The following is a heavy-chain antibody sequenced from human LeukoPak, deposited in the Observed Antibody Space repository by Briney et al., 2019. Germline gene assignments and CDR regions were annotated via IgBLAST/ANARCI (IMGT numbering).Heavy chain of an antibody. CDR2: IYTSGST. J-gene: IGHJ4*02. CDR3: AKSYFDYSTYYSYYFNR. CDR1: GGSISSGY. Sequence: SDTLSLTCTVSGGSISSGYWSWIRQPPGRGLEWIGYIYTSGSTNYNPSLKSRVTISVDTSKNQFALKLSSVTAADTAVYYCAKSYFDYSTYYSYYFNRRGQGALVTVSA. D-gene: IGHD4-11*01. V-gene: IGHV4-4*09.